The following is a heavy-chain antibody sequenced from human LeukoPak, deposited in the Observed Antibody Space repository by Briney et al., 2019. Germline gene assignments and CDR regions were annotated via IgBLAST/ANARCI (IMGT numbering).Heavy chain of an antibody. J-gene: IGHJ6*03. Sequence: GSSVKVSCKASGGTFSSSGIGWVRQAPGQGLEWMGGIIPIFGTTNYAQKFQDRVTITADKYTSTAYMELSSLRSEDTAFYYCARDINYYMDVWGKGTTVTVSS. CDR1: GGTFSSSG. CDR2: IIPIFGTT. CDR3: ARDINYYMDV. V-gene: IGHV1-69*06.